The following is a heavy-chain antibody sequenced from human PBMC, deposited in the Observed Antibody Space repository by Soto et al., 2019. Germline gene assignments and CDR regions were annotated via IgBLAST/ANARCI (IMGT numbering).Heavy chain of an antibody. CDR3: AKVGPITTWYFAY. J-gene: IGHJ4*02. V-gene: IGHV3-30*18. Sequence: QVQLVESGGGVVQPGRSLRLSCAASGFTFSNYGMHWVRQAPGKGLEWVIVISYDGNVAYYADSVKGRSTISRDNSKNTLYLQMNSLRTEDTSMYYCAKVGPITTWYFAYSRQGTLVTVSS. D-gene: IGHD1-26*01. CDR2: ISYDGNVA. CDR1: GFTFSNYG.